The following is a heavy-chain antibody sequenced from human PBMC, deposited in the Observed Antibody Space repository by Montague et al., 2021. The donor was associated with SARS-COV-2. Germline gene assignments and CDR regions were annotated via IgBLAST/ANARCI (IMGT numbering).Heavy chain of an antibody. CDR2: INHSGGT. CDR3: ARGRPSGSDWLNEDY. D-gene: IGHD3-9*01. CDR1: GGSLNGNL. V-gene: IGHV4-34*01. J-gene: IGHJ4*02. Sequence: SETLSLTCAVYGGSLNGNLWSWIRQSPGKGLEWIGEINHSGGTIXNPSLMTRVTMSVDTSKNQFSLRLTSVTAADTAIYFRARGRPSGSDWLNEDYWGQGALVTVSS.